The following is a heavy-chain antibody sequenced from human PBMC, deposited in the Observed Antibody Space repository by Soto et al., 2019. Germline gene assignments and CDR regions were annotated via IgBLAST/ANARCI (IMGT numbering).Heavy chain of an antibody. J-gene: IGHJ4*02. D-gene: IGHD3-16*01. Sequence: EVQLVESGGGLVQPGGSLRLSCAASGFSFGSYAMKWVRQARGKGLEWVSHINSGSNVIYYADSVKGRFTISRDNAKNSVYLQMNSLKDEDTAIYYCAKDGGRSGNLDYWGQGTLVTVSS. CDR2: INSGSNVI. CDR1: GFSFGSYA. V-gene: IGHV3-48*02. CDR3: AKDGGRSGNLDY.